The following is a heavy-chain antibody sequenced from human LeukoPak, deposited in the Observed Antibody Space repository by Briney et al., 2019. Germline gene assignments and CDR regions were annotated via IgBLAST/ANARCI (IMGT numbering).Heavy chain of an antibody. D-gene: IGHD3-9*01. V-gene: IGHV3-23*01. Sequence: GGSLRLSCSASGFTFSNYAMSWVRQAPGEGLEWVSAISGGGGGTYYADSVKGRFTISRDNAKNSLYLQMNSLRAEDTAVYYCARDRLRYDSLTGYPADWGQGTLVTVSS. CDR1: GFTFSNYA. CDR3: ARDRLRYDSLTGYPAD. J-gene: IGHJ4*02. CDR2: ISGGGGGT.